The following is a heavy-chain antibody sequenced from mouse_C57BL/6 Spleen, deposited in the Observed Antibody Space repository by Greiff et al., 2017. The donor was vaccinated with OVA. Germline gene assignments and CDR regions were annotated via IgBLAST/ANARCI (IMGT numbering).Heavy chain of an antibody. Sequence: EVKLMESGGGLVKPGGSLKLSCAASGFTFSSYAMSWVHQTPEKRLEWVATISDGGSYTYYPDNVKGRFTISRDNAKNNLYLQMSHLKSEDTAMYYCARGGGYGNYEGPFAYWGQGTLVTVSA. CDR1: GFTFSSYA. J-gene: IGHJ3*01. CDR2: ISDGGSYT. V-gene: IGHV5-4*03. CDR3: ARGGGYGNYEGPFAY. D-gene: IGHD2-1*01.